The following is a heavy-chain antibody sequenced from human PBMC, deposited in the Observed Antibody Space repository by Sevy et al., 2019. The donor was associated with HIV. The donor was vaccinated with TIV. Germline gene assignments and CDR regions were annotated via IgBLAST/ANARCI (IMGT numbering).Heavy chain of an antibody. CDR3: ARDKTSRH. Sequence: GGSLRLSCAASGLTFDTYGMHWVRQTPGKGLEWVSYISSSSSTIYYADSVKGRFTISRDNAKNSLYLQMNSLRDEDTAVYYCARDKTSRHWGQGTLVTVSS. CDR1: GLTFDTYG. V-gene: IGHV3-48*02. CDR2: ISSSSSTI. D-gene: IGHD2-2*01. J-gene: IGHJ4*02.